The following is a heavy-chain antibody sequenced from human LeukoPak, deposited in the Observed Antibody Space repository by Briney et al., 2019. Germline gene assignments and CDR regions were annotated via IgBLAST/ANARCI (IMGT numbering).Heavy chain of an antibody. CDR2: IIPIFGTA. J-gene: IGHJ6*03. CDR1: GGTFSSYA. D-gene: IGHD3-10*01. V-gene: IGHV1-69*05. Sequence: GASVKVSCKASGGTFSSYAISWVRQAPGQGLEWMGGIIPIFGTANYAQKFQGRVTMTRDTSISTAYMELSRLRSDDTAVYYCARSREITMVRGVIIVLSSYYYMDVWGKGTTVTISS. CDR3: ARSREITMVRGVIIVLSSYYYMDV.